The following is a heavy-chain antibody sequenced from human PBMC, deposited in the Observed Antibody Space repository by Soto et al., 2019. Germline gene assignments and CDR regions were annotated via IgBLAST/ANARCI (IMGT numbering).Heavy chain of an antibody. Sequence: QVQLVESGGGVVQPGRSLRLSCAASGFTFSSYAMHWVRQAPGKGLEWVAVISYDGSNKYYADSVKGRFTISRDNSKNTLYLQMNSLRAEDTAVYYCARDPDRGYSSYGDWFDPWGQGTLVTVSS. CDR2: ISYDGSNK. D-gene: IGHD5-12*01. CDR1: GFTFSSYA. CDR3: ARDPDRGYSSYGDWFDP. J-gene: IGHJ5*02. V-gene: IGHV3-30-3*01.